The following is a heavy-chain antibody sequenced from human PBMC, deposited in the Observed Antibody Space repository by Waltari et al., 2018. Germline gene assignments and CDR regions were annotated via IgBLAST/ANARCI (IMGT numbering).Heavy chain of an antibody. V-gene: IGHV3-49*03. J-gene: IGHJ4*02. D-gene: IGHD2-15*01. Sequence: EVQLVESGGGLVQPGRSLRLSCTASGFTFGDYAMSWFRQAPGKGLEWVGFIRSKAYGGTTEYAASVKGRFTISRDDSKSIAYLQMNSLKTEDTAVYYCTREPNSMVVTSDYWGQGTLVTVSS. CDR2: IRSKAYGGTT. CDR1: GFTFGDYA. CDR3: TREPNSMVVTSDY.